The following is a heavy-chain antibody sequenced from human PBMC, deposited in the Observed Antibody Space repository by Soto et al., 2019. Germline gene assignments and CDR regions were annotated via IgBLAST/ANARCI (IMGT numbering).Heavy chain of an antibody. Sequence: SETLSLXCAVSGGSISSGGYSWSWIRQPPGKGLEWIGYIYHSGSTYYNPSLKSRVTISVDRSKNQFSLKLSSVTAADTAVYYCARGYYYDSSGYHPPFFDYWGQGTLVTVSS. CDR1: GGSISSGGYS. CDR3: ARGYYYDSSGYHPPFFDY. CDR2: IYHSGST. D-gene: IGHD3-22*01. J-gene: IGHJ4*02. V-gene: IGHV4-30-2*01.